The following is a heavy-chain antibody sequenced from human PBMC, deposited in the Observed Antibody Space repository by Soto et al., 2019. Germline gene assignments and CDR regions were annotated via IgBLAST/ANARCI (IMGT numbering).Heavy chain of an antibody. CDR1: GFTFSSYG. CDR2: ISYDGSNK. Sequence: GGSLRLSCAASGFTFSSYGMHWVRQAPGKGLEWVAVISYDGSNKYYADSVKGRFTISRDNSKNTLDLQMNSLRAEDTAVYDCANVKVPAAIGGAYYYGMDVWGQGTTVTVSS. V-gene: IGHV3-30*18. CDR3: ANVKVPAAIGGAYYYGMDV. D-gene: IGHD2-2*01. J-gene: IGHJ6*02.